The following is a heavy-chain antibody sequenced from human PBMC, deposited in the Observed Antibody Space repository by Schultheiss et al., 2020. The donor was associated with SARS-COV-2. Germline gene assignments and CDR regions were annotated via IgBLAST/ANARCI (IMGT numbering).Heavy chain of an antibody. CDR1: GFAFSTYK. CDR3: ARSGSGGWLNPFHS. J-gene: IGHJ4*02. CDR2: ISSSSSTI. Sequence: GGSLRLSCAASGFAFSTYKMNWVRQAPGKGLEWLSYISSSSSTIYYADSVKGRFTISRDNAKNSLYLQMNSLRADDTAVYYCARSGSGGWLNPFHSWGQGILVTVSS. V-gene: IGHV3-48*01. D-gene: IGHD6-19*01.